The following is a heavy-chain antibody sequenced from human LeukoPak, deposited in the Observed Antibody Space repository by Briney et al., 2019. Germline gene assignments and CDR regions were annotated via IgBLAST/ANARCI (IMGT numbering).Heavy chain of an antibody. CDR2: INPNRGGT. Sequence: ASVKVSCKASGYTFTGYYMHWVRQAPGQGLEWMGRINPNRGGTNYAQKFQGRVTMTRDTSISTVYMEVSRLRSDDTAVYYCARDPRIAVAGKYFDYWGQGTLVTVSS. CDR3: ARDPRIAVAGKYFDY. CDR1: GYTFTGYY. D-gene: IGHD6-19*01. V-gene: IGHV1-2*06. J-gene: IGHJ4*02.